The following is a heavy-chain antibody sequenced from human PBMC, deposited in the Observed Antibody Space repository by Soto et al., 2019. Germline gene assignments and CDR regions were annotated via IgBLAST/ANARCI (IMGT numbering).Heavy chain of an antibody. J-gene: IGHJ4*02. CDR3: AKDMDLDY. Sequence: PGGSLRLSCAASGFTFSSYGMHWVRQAPGKGLEWVAVISYDGSNKYYADSVKGRFTISRDNSKNTLYLQMSSLRAEDTAVYYCAKDMDLDYWGQGTLVTVSS. D-gene: IGHD3-10*01. V-gene: IGHV3-30*18. CDR1: GFTFSSYG. CDR2: ISYDGSNK.